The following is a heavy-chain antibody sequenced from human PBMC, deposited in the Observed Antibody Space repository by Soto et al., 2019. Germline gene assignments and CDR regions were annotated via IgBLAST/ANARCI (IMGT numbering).Heavy chain of an antibody. Sequence: SGPTLVNPTQTLTLTCTFSGFSLSTSGVGVGWIRQPPGKALEWLALIYWNDDKRYSPSLKSRLTITKDTSKNQVVLTMTNMDPVDTATYYCAHRRGYGYGSENFDYWGLGTLVTVSS. CDR3: AHRRGYGYGSENFDY. CDR2: IYWNDDK. D-gene: IGHD5-18*01. V-gene: IGHV2-5*01. CDR1: GFSLSTSGVG. J-gene: IGHJ4*02.